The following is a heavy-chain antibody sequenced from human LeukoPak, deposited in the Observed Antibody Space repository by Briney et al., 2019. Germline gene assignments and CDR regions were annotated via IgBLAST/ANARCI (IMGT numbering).Heavy chain of an antibody. Sequence: SETLSLTCTVSGGSISSVDYYWSWIRQPPGKGLEWIGYIYYSGSIYYNPSLKSRVTMSVDTSKNQFSLKLSSVTAADTAVYYCARELTYADYWGQGTLVTVSS. CDR2: IYYSGSI. D-gene: IGHD4/OR15-4a*01. CDR3: ARELTYADY. V-gene: IGHV4-30-4*01. CDR1: GGSISSVDYY. J-gene: IGHJ4*02.